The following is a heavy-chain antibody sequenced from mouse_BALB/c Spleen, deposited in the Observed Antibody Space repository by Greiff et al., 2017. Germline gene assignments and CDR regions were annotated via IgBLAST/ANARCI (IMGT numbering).Heavy chain of an antibody. Sequence: EVKLVESGGGLVQPGGSRKLSCAASGFTFSSFGMHWVRQAPEKGLEWVAYLSSGSSTIYYADTVKGRFTISRDNPKNTLFLQMTSLRSEDTAMYYCAREGYYYGSSWFAYWGQGTLVTVSA. V-gene: IGHV5-17*02. D-gene: IGHD1-1*01. CDR2: LSSGSSTI. CDR1: GFTFSSFG. CDR3: AREGYYYGSSWFAY. J-gene: IGHJ3*01.